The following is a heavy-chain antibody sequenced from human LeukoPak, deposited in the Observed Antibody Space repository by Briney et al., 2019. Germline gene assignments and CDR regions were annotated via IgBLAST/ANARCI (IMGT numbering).Heavy chain of an antibody. CDR2: ISYDGSNK. J-gene: IGHJ6*02. V-gene: IGHV3-30-3*01. CDR3: ARGTGRFYYYGMDV. D-gene: IGHD2-8*02. Sequence: GGSLRLSCAASGFTFSSYAMHWVRQAPGKGLEWVAVISYDGSNKYYADSVKGRFTISRDNSKNTLYLQVNSLRAEDTAVYYCARGTGRFYYYGMDVWGQGTTVTVSS. CDR1: GFTFSSYA.